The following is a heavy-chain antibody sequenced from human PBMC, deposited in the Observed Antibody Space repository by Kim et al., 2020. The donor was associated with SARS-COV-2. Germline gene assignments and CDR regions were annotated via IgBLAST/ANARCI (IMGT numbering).Heavy chain of an antibody. V-gene: IGHV1-3*01. CDR2: IDPGKGLT. D-gene: IGHD3-10*01. CDR1: GYTFTMFG. Sequence: ASVKVSCKASGYTFTMFGIHWVRQAPGQSLEWMGYIDPGKGLTKYSQKFQGRVTIIRDTSANTAYMDLSSLTSEDTAIYYCARGSGSWYYPFWGQGILVTVSS. J-gene: IGHJ4*02. CDR3: ARGSGSWYYPF.